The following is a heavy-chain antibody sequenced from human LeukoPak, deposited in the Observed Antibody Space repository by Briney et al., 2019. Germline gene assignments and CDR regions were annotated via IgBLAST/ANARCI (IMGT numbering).Heavy chain of an antibody. Sequence: GGSLRLSCAASGFTFSSYAMSWVRQAPGKGLEWGSVISGSGGSTSYADSVKGRFTISRDNSKNTLYLQMNSLRAEDTAVYYCAKLMYSSGWYSYFDYWGQGTLVTVSS. CDR3: AKLMYSSGWYSYFDY. CDR2: ISGSGGST. V-gene: IGHV3-23*01. J-gene: IGHJ4*02. D-gene: IGHD6-19*01. CDR1: GFTFSSYA.